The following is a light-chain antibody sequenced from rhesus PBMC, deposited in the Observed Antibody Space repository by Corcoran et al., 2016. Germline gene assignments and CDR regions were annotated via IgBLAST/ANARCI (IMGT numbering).Light chain of an antibody. CDR3: QQYSSSSYS. CDR1: QSISSW. J-gene: IGKJ2*01. CDR2: KAS. V-gene: IGKV1-22*01. Sequence: DIQMTQSPSSLSASVGDTVTITCRASQSISSWLAWYQQKPGKAPKLLIYKASSLQSGVPSRFSGIGSGIYFTLTISSLQSEDCATDYCQQYSSSSYSFGQGTKVEIK.